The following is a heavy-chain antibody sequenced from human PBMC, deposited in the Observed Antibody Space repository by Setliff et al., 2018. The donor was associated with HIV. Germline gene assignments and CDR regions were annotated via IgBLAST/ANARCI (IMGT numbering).Heavy chain of an antibody. V-gene: IGHV5-51*01. J-gene: IGHJ3*02. D-gene: IGHD4-17*01. CDR2: IYPGDSDT. CDR3: ARQTGDYTSDAFDI. Sequence: GESLKISCKASGYSFTSYWIGWVRQMPGKGLEWMGIIYPGDSDTRYSPSFQGQVIISVDKSISTAFLQWSSLKASDTAIYYCARQTGDYTSDAFDIWGQGTMVTVSS. CDR1: GYSFTSYW.